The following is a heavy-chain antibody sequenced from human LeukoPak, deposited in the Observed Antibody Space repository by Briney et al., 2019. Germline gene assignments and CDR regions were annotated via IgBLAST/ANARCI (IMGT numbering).Heavy chain of an antibody. CDR2: ISSSRSTT. Sequence: GGSLRLSCAASGFAFSNYNMNWVRQAPGKGLEWVSYISSSRSTTYYADSVKGRFTISRDNAKNSLFLQMNSLRDEDTAVYYCARGDGRSFDSHFDFWGQGTLLTASS. D-gene: IGHD3-9*01. CDR3: ARGDGRSFDSHFDF. CDR1: GFAFSNYN. V-gene: IGHV3-48*02. J-gene: IGHJ4*02.